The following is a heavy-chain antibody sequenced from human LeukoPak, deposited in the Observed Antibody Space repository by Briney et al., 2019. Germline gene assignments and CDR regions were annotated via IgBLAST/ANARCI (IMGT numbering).Heavy chain of an antibody. CDR3: ARRGSRYFDY. CDR2: IYHSGST. CDR1: GYSISSGYY. J-gene: IGHJ4*02. Sequence: SETLSLTCAVSGYSISSGYYWGWIRQPPGKGLEWIGSIYHSGSTYYNPSLKSLVTISVDTSKNQFSLKLSSVTAADTAVYYCARRGSRYFDYWGQGTLVTVSS. V-gene: IGHV4-38-2*01.